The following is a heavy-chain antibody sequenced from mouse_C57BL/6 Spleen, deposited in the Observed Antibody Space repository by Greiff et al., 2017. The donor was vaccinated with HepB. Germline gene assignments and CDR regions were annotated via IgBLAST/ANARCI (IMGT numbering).Heavy chain of an antibody. V-gene: IGHV5-17*01. CDR1: GFTFSDYG. J-gene: IGHJ2*01. CDR2: ISRGSSTI. CDR3: ARRDYFDY. Sequence: EVKLMESGGGLVKPGGSLKLSCAASGFTFSDYGMHWVRQAPEKGLEWVAYISRGSSTIYYADTVKGRFTISRDNANNTRFLQMTSLRSEDTAMYYCARRDYFDYWGQGTTLTVSS.